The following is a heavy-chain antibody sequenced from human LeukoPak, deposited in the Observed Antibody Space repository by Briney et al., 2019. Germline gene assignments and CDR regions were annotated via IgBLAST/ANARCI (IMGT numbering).Heavy chain of an antibody. V-gene: IGHV4-34*01. J-gene: IGHJ5*02. Sequence: PSETLSLTCAVYGGSFSNYYWSWSRQPPGKGLEWIGEINHTGSTNYNPYLQSRVPISVDTSKTQFSLKLSSVTAADTAVYYCARGRDYGDYNWFDPWGQGTLVTVSS. CDR1: GGSFSNYY. CDR2: INHTGST. CDR3: ARGRDYGDYNWFDP. D-gene: IGHD4-17*01.